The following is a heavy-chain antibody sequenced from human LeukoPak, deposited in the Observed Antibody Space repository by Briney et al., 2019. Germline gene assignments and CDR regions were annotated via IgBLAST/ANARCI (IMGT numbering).Heavy chain of an antibody. J-gene: IGHJ4*02. V-gene: IGHV4-30-2*01. CDR1: GGSISSGGYS. CDR2: IYHSGST. Sequence: SETLSLTCAVSGGSISSGGYSWSWIRQPPGKGLEWIGYIYHSGSTYYNPSLKSRVTISVDRSKNQFSLKLSSVTAADTAVYYCARGGGIAVAGPSPNDYWGQGTLVTVSS. D-gene: IGHD6-19*01. CDR3: ARGGGIAVAGPSPNDY.